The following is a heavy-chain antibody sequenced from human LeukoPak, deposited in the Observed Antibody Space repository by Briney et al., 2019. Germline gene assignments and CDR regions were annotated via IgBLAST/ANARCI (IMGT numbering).Heavy chain of an antibody. CDR3: ARAHSSSWYVEYFQH. CDR2: IYYSGST. D-gene: IGHD6-13*01. Sequence: PSETLSLTCTVSGGSISSYYWSWIRQPPGKGLELIGYIYYSGSTNYNPSLKSRVAISVDTSKNQFSLKLSSVTAADTAVYYCARAHSSSWYVEYFQHWGQGTQVTVSS. J-gene: IGHJ1*01. V-gene: IGHV4-59*01. CDR1: GGSISSYY.